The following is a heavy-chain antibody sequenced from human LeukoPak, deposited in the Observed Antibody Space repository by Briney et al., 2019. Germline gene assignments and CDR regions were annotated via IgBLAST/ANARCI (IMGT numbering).Heavy chain of an antibody. J-gene: IGHJ4*02. Sequence: GGSLRLSCAASGFTFSSYEMNWVRQAPGKGLEWVSYISSSGSTIYYADSVKGRFTTSRDNAKNSLYLQMNSLRAEDTAVYYCTGFDYYDSSGYSPFDYWGQGTLVTVSS. D-gene: IGHD3-22*01. CDR1: GFTFSSYE. V-gene: IGHV3-48*03. CDR2: ISSSGSTI. CDR3: TGFDYYDSSGYSPFDY.